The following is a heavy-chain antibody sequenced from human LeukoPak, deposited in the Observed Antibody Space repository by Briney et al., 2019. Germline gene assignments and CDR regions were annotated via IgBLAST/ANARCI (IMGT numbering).Heavy chain of an antibody. V-gene: IGHV3-48*01. CDR1: GFIFSSYS. Sequence: GGSLRLSCAASGFIFSSYSMNWVRQAPGKGLEWVSYISSSSSSIYYADAVKGRFTISRDNAKNSLYLQMNSLRAEDTAVYYCARENSGSYYFDYWGQGTLVTVSS. D-gene: IGHD1-26*01. CDR2: ISSSSSSI. CDR3: ARENSGSYYFDY. J-gene: IGHJ4*02.